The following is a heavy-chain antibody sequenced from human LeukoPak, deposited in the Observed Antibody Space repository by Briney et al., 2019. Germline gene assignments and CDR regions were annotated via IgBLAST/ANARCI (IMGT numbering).Heavy chain of an antibody. Sequence: SETLSLTCTVSGGSMNNYHWSWIRQPPGKGLEWIGYIYSSGSTNYNPSLKSRVTISVDTSKKQFSLKLSSVTAADTAVYYCARDPNYGGILYYFDYWGQGTLVTVSS. CDR2: IYSSGST. V-gene: IGHV4-59*01. D-gene: IGHD4-23*01. CDR1: GGSMNNYH. CDR3: ARDPNYGGILYYFDY. J-gene: IGHJ4*02.